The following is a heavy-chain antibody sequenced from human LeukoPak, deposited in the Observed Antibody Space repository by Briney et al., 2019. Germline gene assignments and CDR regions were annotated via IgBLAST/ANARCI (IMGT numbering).Heavy chain of an antibody. CDR1: DGSFSSGGYS. Sequence: SETLSLTCAVSDGSFSSGGYSWSWIRQPPGKGLEWIGYIYYTGSTNYNPSLTSRVTISVDTSKNQFSLKLTSVTAADTAVYYCARGPHWVTGDYDAFDIWGQGTMVTVSS. D-gene: IGHD4-17*01. CDR2: IYYTGST. J-gene: IGHJ3*02. CDR3: ARGPHWVTGDYDAFDI. V-gene: IGHV4-61*08.